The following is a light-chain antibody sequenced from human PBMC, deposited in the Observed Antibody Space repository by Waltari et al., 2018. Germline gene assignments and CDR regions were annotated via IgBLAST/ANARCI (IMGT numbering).Light chain of an antibody. CDR3: QQYDDWPPYT. CDR1: QSINMN. J-gene: IGKJ2*01. V-gene: IGKV3D-15*01. Sequence: EIVMTQSPVILSVSPGERATLSCRASQSINMNLAWYQQKPGQAPRLLIYSASTRATGIPVRFSGSGSGTEFTLAISSMQSEDFAVYFCQQYDDWPPYTFGQGTKLEIK. CDR2: SAS.